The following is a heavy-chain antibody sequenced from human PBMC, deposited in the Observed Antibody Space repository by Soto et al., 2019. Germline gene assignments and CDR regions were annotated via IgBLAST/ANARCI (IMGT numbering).Heavy chain of an antibody. J-gene: IGHJ5*02. D-gene: IGHD1-1*01. CDR3: ARGSWNDYGPLNNWFDP. CDR2: IIPIFGTA. V-gene: IGHV1-69*13. Sequence: GASVKVSCKASGGTFSSYAISWVRQAPGQGLEWMGGIIPIFGTANYAQKFQGRVTITADESTSTAYMELSSLRSEDTAVYYCARGSWNDYGPLNNWFDPWGQGTLVTVSS. CDR1: GGTFSSYA.